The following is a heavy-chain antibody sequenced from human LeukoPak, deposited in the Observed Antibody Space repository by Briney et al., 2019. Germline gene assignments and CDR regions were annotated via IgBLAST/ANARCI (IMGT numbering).Heavy chain of an antibody. J-gene: IGHJ5*02. CDR2: IMFDGSGI. V-gene: IGHV3-43*01. Sequence: GRCRRPSWAAAASTFDEYAMHCVRQTPRNRREWVGLIMFDGSGIFYAESVKGRFAIFRDNFKDSLYVQIHSLRIDNTALYYCGKGSVTELQAWGQGTLVTVSS. CDR1: ASTFDEYA. CDR3: GKGSVTELQA. D-gene: IGHD1-7*01.